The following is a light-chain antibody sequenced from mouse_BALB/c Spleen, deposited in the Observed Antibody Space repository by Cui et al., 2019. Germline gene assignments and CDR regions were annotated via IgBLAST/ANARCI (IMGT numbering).Light chain of an antibody. V-gene: IGKV4-80*01. Sequence: QIVLTQSPAIISASLGEEITLTCSASSSVSYMHWYQQKSGTSPKLVIYSTSNLASGVPSRFSGSGSGTFYSLTISSVEAEDAADYYCHQWSSYPWTFGGGTKLEIK. J-gene: IGKJ1*01. CDR2: STS. CDR3: HQWSSYPWT. CDR1: SSVSY.